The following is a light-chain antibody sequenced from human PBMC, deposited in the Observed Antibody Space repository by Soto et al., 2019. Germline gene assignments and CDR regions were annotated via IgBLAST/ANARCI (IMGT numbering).Light chain of an antibody. V-gene: IGKV1-39*01. CDR2: AAS. J-gene: IGKJ1*01. CDR1: QSIFNY. CDR3: QQSYSMPRT. Sequence: DIPMTQSPSSLSASVGDRVTITCRASQSIFNYLNWYQQEAGKAPKFLIYAASSLQSGVPSRFSGSGSGTDFTLTISSLQPEDFATYYCQQSYSMPRTFGQGTKVEIK.